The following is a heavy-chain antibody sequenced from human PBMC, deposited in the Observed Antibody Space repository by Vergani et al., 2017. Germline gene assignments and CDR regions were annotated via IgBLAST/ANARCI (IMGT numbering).Heavy chain of an antibody. CDR2: MNPKSGNT. D-gene: IGHD1-14*01. CDR3: TRDRLRRDTWYTHYYGLDV. J-gene: IGHJ6*02. Sequence: QEQLVQSGAEVRKPGASVKVSCKASGYNFTSFDINWVRLATGQGLEWMGWMNPKSGNTAYAAKFQGRITMTRDSSTDTAYMEMKSLRSEDTAIYFCTRDRLRRDTWYTHYYGLDVWGQGTTVAVSS. CDR1: GYNFTSFD. V-gene: IGHV1-8*01.